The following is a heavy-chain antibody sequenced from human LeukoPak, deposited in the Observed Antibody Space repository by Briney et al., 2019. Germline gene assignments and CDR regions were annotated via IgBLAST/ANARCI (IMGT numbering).Heavy chain of an antibody. CDR3: ARFIMITFGGVIVSAPYAFDI. CDR1: GGSISSGGYY. Sequence: PSETLSLTCTASGGSISSGGYYWSWIRQHPGKGLEWIGYIYYSGSTYYNPSLKGRVTISVDTSKNQFSLKLSSVTAADTAVYYCARFIMITFGGVIVSAPYAFDIWGQGTMVTVSS. V-gene: IGHV4-31*03. CDR2: IYYSGST. J-gene: IGHJ3*02. D-gene: IGHD3-16*02.